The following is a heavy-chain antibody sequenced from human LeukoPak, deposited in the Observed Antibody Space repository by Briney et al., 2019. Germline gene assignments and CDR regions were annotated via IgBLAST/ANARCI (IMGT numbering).Heavy chain of an antibody. V-gene: IGHV1-24*01. D-gene: IGHD3-9*01. CDR2: FDPEDGET. Sequence: ASVKVSCKVSGYTLTELSMHWVRQAPGKGLEWMGGFDPEDGETIYAQKIQGRVTMTEDTSTDTAYMELSSLRSEDTAVYYCATGDFDGPGPFDYWAREPWSPSPQ. CDR3: ATGDFDGPGPFDY. CDR1: GYTLTELS. J-gene: IGHJ4*02.